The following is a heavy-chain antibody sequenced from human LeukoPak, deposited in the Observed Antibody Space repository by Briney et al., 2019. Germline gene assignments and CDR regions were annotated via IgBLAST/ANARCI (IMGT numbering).Heavy chain of an antibody. V-gene: IGHV4-39*07. Sequence: SETLSLTCTVSGGSISSSSYYWGWIRQPPGKGLEWIGSIYYSGSTYYTPSLKSRVTISVDTSKNQFSLKLSSVTAADTAVYYCARVYYYDSSGPIDYWGQGTLVTVSS. J-gene: IGHJ4*02. D-gene: IGHD3-22*01. CDR3: ARVYYYDSSGPIDY. CDR2: IYYSGST. CDR1: GGSISSSSYY.